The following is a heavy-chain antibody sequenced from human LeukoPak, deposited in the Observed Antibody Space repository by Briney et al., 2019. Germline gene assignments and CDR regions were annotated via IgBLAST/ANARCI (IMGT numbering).Heavy chain of an antibody. D-gene: IGHD3-10*01. CDR2: IYYSGST. CDR3: ARTYYYGSGSYYNWFDP. J-gene: IGHJ5*02. CDR1: GGSISSSSYY. Sequence: SETLSLTCTVSGGSISSSSYYWGWLRQPPGKGLEWIGSIYYSGSTYYNPSLKSRVTISVDTSKNLFSLKLSSVTAADTAVYYCARTYYYGSGSYYNWFDPWGQGTLVTVSS. V-gene: IGHV4-39*01.